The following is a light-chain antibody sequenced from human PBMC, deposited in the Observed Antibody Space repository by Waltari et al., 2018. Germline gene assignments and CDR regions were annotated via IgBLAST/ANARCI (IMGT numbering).Light chain of an antibody. CDR2: DVS. Sequence: QSALTQPASVSGSPGQSITISCTGTSSDVGTYNYVSWYKPHTGKAPKLMIFDVSIRPSGVSKRCSGSKSGNTASLTISGLQAEDEADYYCSSYISSSTLELFGGGTSLTVL. V-gene: IGLV2-14*03. CDR3: SSYISSSTLEL. CDR1: SSDVGTYNY. J-gene: IGLJ2*01.